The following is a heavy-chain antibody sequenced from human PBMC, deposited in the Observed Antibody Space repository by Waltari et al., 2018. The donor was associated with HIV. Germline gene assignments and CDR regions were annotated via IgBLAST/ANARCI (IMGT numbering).Heavy chain of an antibody. CDR3: ARAVGYDYVWGSYADF. Sequence: VQLHQWAAGLLKPSEPLSLTCAVYNDHSPSFSAYWVSFRDSYWTWMRQSPVKGLEWIGEVDHTGSTNYNGAFRGRVSVSVDTSKKQFSLRLSSVSDADTAVYFCARAVGYDYVWGSYADFWAQGTQVTVSS. V-gene: IGHV4-34*01. J-gene: IGHJ4*02. CDR1: NDHSPSFSAYWVSFRDSY. CDR2: VDHTGST. D-gene: IGHD3-16*01.